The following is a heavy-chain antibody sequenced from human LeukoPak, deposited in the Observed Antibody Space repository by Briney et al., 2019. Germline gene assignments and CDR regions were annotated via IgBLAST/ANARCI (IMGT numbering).Heavy chain of an antibody. CDR2: IYYSGST. D-gene: IGHD3-22*01. CDR1: GGSISSSSYY. J-gene: IGHJ4*02. V-gene: IGHV4-39*01. Sequence: PSETLSLTCTVSGGSISSSSYYWGWIRQPPGKGLEWIGSIYYSGSTYYNPSLKSRVTISVDTSKNQFSLKLSSVTAVDTAVYYCARRYYDSSGNYYFDYWGQGTLVTVSS. CDR3: ARRYYDSSGNYYFDY.